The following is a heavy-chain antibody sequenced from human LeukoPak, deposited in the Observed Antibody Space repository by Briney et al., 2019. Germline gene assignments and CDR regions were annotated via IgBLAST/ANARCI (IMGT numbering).Heavy chain of an antibody. D-gene: IGHD6-13*01. V-gene: IGHV3-30*03. CDR2: ISYDGSNE. Sequence: GGSLRLSCAASGFTLSSYGMHWVRQAPGKGLEWVAVISYDGSNEYYADSVKGRFTISRDNSKNTLYLQMNSLRAEDTAVYYCARYPGYSSTWYFFDYWGQGTLVTVSS. CDR1: GFTLSSYG. CDR3: ARYPGYSSTWYFFDY. J-gene: IGHJ4*02.